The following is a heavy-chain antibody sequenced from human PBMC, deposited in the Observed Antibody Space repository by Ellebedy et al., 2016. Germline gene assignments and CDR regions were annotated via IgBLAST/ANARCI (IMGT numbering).Heavy chain of an antibody. D-gene: IGHD1-14*01. Sequence: GGSLRLSXAVSGFNVTSNDMSWVRQAPGRGLELVSLIYGTGTSYYAESVKGRFTISRDNSKKTLYLQMSGLGAEDTAVYYCVTRHNAAFDFWGQGTMVTVSS. J-gene: IGHJ3*01. V-gene: IGHV3-53*01. CDR3: VTRHNAAFDF. CDR2: IYGTGTS. CDR1: GFNVTSND.